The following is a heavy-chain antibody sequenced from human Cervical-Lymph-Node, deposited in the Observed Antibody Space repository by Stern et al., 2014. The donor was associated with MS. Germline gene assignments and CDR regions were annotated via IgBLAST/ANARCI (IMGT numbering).Heavy chain of an antibody. CDR2: IYWDDDK. J-gene: IGHJ4*02. CDR1: GFSFSTSGVG. D-gene: IGHD6-13*01. Sequence: QVTLRESGPTLVKPTQTLTLTCTFSGFSFSTSGVGVGWIRQPPGKALEWLALIYWDDDKRCSPSLKNRLTITTATSKNQVVLTMTNMDPVDTATYFCAHLSPAAGIFDFWGQGTLVTVSS. V-gene: IGHV2-5*02. CDR3: AHLSPAAGIFDF.